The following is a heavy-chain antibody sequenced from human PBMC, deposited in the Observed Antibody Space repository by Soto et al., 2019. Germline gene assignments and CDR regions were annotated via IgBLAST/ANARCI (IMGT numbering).Heavy chain of an antibody. D-gene: IGHD3-10*01. Sequence: QVEVVPAGVEVRRPGSSVEVSCKASGDTFKKCVINRVRQAPGPGLEWMGGIIPVFGTTDFAKRFQGRVTITTDESTTTAYMELSRLRSEDTATYYCAAELGFGKLSVVWGQGTTVIVSS. V-gene: IGHV1-69*01. CDR3: AAELGFGKLSVV. J-gene: IGHJ6*02. CDR2: IIPVFGTT. CDR1: GDTFKKCV.